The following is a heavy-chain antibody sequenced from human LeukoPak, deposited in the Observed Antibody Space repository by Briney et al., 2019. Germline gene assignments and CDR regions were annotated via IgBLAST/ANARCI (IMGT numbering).Heavy chain of an antibody. CDR1: GLSVSSNF. CDR3: ASWTVGWYGEDS. Sequence: PGGSLRLSCAVTGLSVSSNFMSWVRQAPGKGLEWVAVIYGGGSTYYADSVKGRFTISRDTPKNTLYLQMNSLRVEDTAVYYCASWTVGWYGEDSWGQGTLVTVSS. D-gene: IGHD6-19*01. J-gene: IGHJ4*02. V-gene: IGHV3-53*01. CDR2: IYGGGST.